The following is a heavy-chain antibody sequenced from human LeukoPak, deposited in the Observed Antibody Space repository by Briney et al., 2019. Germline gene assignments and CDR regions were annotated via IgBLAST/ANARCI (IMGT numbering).Heavy chain of an antibody. V-gene: IGHV1-2*02. Sequence: ASVKVSFKASGYTFTINYMHWVRRAPGQGLEWMGWINPNSGGTNYAQKFQGRVTMTRDTSISTAYMELSRLRSDDTAVYYCASSGYYGSALAGMDVWGQGTTVTVSS. CDR2: INPNSGGT. J-gene: IGHJ6*02. D-gene: IGHD3-10*01. CDR1: GYTFTINY. CDR3: ASSGYYGSALAGMDV.